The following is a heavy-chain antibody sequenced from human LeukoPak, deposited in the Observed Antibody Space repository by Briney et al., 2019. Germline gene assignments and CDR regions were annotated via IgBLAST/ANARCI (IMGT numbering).Heavy chain of an antibody. D-gene: IGHD3-3*01. CDR2: INPNSGGT. V-gene: IGHV1-2*02. CDR1: GYTFTGYY. CDR3: ARAGRFLEWLFSR. J-gene: IGHJ4*02. Sequence: GASVKVSCKASGYTFTGYYMHWVRQAPGQGLEWMGWINPNSGGTNYAQKFQGRVTMTRDTSISTAYMELSRLRSDDTAAYYCARAGRFLEWLFSRWGQGTLVTVSS.